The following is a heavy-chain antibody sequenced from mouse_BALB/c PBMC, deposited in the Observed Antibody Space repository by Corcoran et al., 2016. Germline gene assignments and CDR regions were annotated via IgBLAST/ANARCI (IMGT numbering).Heavy chain of an antibody. CDR2: ISYDGSN. D-gene: IGHD2-2*01. CDR1: GYSITSGYY. CDR3: AREVYGYDGEYFDY. V-gene: IGHV3-6*02. Sequence: DVQLQESGPGLVKPSQSLSLTCSVTGYSITSGYYWNWIRQLPGNKREWMGYISYDGSNNYNPSLKNQISITLDTSKNQFFLKLNSVTTEDTATYYCAREVYGYDGEYFDYWGQGTTLTVSS. J-gene: IGHJ2*01.